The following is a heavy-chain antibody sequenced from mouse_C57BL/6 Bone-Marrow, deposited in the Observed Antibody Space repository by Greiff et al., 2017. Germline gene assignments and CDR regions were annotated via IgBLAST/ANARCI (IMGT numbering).Heavy chain of an antibody. V-gene: IGHV1-63*01. D-gene: IGHD1-1*01. CDR3: AREVVASDWYFDV. Sequence: VQLQQSGAELVRPGTSVKMSCKASGYTFTNYWIGWAKQRPGHGLEWIGDIYPGGGYTNYNAKFKGKATLTADKSSSTAYMQFSSLTSEDSAIYYCAREVVASDWYFDVWGTGTTVTVSS. CDR2: IYPGGGYT. CDR1: GYTFTNYW. J-gene: IGHJ1*03.